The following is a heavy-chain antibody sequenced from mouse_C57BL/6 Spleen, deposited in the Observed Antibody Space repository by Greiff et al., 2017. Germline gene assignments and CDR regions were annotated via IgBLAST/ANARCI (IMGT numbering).Heavy chain of an antibody. D-gene: IGHD1-1*01. V-gene: IGHV1-4*01. J-gene: IGHJ2*01. CDR1: GYTFTSYT. Sequence: QVQLQQSGAELARPGASVKMSCKASGYTFTSYTMHWVKQRPGQGLEWIGYINPSSGYTKYNQKFKDKATLTADKSSSTAYMQLSSLTSEDSAVYYCARLTIATVVAKGYWGQGATLTVSS. CDR2: INPSSGYT. CDR3: ARLTIATVVAKGY.